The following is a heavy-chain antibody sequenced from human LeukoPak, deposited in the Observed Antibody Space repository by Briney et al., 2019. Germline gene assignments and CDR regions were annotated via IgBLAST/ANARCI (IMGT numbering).Heavy chain of an antibody. V-gene: IGHV1-69*13. J-gene: IGHJ4*02. CDR3: ARGWLAETTVVTPYNY. Sequence: SVKVSCKASGDSINTYTINWVRQAPGQGLEWMGGIIPIFGTPNYAQKFQGRVTITADESTSTAYMELSSLRSEDTAVYYCARGWLAETTVVTPYNYWGQGTLVTVSS. CDR1: GDSINTYT. D-gene: IGHD4-23*01. CDR2: IIPIFGTP.